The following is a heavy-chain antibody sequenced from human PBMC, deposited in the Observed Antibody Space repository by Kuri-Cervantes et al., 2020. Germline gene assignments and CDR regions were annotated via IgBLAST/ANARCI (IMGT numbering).Heavy chain of an antibody. J-gene: IGHJ6*03. CDR1: GFTFGDYG. D-gene: IGHD2/OR15-2a*01. V-gene: IGHV3-49*04. CDR3: AKDSIPSYYHYYMDV. Sequence: GGSLRLSCTGSGFTFGDYGMSWVRQAPGKGLEWVGFIRSKAYGGATEYAASVKGRFTISRDNSKNTLYLQMNSLRAEDTAVYYCAKDSIPSYYHYYMDVWGKGTTVTVSS. CDR2: IRSKAYGGAT.